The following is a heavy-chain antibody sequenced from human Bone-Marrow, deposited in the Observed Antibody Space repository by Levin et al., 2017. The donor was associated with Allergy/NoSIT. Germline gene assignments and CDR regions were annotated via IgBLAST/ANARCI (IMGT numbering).Heavy chain of an antibody. V-gene: IGHV2-5*01. CDR3: AHTPVATAGLDY. D-gene: IGHD2-21*02. CDR1: GFSLSTSGVG. Sequence: QTLSLTCTFSGFSLSTSGVGVGWIRQPPGKALEWLALIYWNDDKYYSPSLKSRLTITKDTSNNQLVLTMTNMDPVDTATHYCAHTPVATAGLDYWGQGTLVTVSS. J-gene: IGHJ4*02. CDR2: IYWNDDK.